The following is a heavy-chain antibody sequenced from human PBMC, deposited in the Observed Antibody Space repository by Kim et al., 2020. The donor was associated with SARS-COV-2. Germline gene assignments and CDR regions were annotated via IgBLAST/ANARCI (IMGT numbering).Heavy chain of an antibody. D-gene: IGHD3-16*01. Sequence: GGSLRLSCAASGFTFSSYGMHWVRQAPGKGLEWVAVISYDGSNKYYADSVKGRFTISRDNSKNTLYLQMNSLRAEDTAVYYCTFIMITFGGQGTLVTVSS. V-gene: IGHV3-30*03. CDR2: ISYDGSNK. CDR1: GFTFSSYG. J-gene: IGHJ4*02. CDR3: TFIMITF.